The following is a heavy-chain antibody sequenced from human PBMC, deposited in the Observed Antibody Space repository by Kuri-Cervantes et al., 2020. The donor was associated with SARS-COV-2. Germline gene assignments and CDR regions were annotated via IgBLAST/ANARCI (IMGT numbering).Heavy chain of an antibody. CDR3: YCAPKEGFDS. Sequence: ASVKVSCKAPETTFPNYYINWVRQATGQGLEWMGMVKTNSGNTLYAQIFQGRVTMTRDTSTSTVYMELSSLTSEDTGIYYCYCAPKEGFDSWGQGTLVTVSS. CDR1: ETTFPNYY. V-gene: IGHV1-8*01. CDR2: VKTNSGNT. D-gene: IGHD2-21*01. J-gene: IGHJ4*02.